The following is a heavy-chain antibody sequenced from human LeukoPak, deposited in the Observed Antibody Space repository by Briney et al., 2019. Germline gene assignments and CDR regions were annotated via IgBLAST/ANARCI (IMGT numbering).Heavy chain of an antibody. CDR3: ARGDFWSGDYTDAFDI. D-gene: IGHD3-3*01. Sequence: PGGSLRLSCAASGFTFDDYGMSWVRQAPGKGLEWVSGINWNGGSTGYADSVKGRFTISRDNAKNSLYLQMNSLRAGDTAVYYCARGDFWSGDYTDAFDIWGQGTMVTVSS. V-gene: IGHV3-20*04. CDR2: INWNGGST. CDR1: GFTFDDYG. J-gene: IGHJ3*02.